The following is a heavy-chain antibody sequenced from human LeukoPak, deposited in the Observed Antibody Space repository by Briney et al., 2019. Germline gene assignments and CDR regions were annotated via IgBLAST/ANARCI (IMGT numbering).Heavy chain of an antibody. J-gene: IGHJ4*02. Sequence: PGGSLRLSCAASGFTFSRYSINWVRQAPGKGLEWVSYISSSSTTTYYADSVKGRFTISRDNAKNSLYLQMDSLGAEDTAVYYCALRRGGCSGGTCYQYFDYWGQGTLVTVSS. CDR1: GFTFSRYS. CDR2: ISSSSTTT. V-gene: IGHV3-48*04. CDR3: ALRRGGCSGGTCYQYFDY. D-gene: IGHD2-15*01.